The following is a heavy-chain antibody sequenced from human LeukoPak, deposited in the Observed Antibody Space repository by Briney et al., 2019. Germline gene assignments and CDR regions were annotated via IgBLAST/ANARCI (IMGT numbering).Heavy chain of an antibody. D-gene: IGHD2-15*01. J-gene: IGHJ4*02. Sequence: PGGSLRLSCAASGFTFSSYSMNWVRQAPGKGLEWVSSICSSSSYIYYADSVKGRFTISRDNAKNSLYLQMNSLRAEDTAVYYCARAPHCSGGSCYPRFVDYWGQGTLVTVSS. CDR1: GFTFSSYS. CDR2: ICSSSSYI. CDR3: ARAPHCSGGSCYPRFVDY. V-gene: IGHV3-21*01.